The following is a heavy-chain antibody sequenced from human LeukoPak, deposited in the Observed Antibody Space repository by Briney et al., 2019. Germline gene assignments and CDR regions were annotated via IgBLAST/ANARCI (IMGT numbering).Heavy chain of an antibody. V-gene: IGHV4-39*01. CDR3: ARQNGELHDYFDY. D-gene: IGHD1-26*01. J-gene: IGHJ4*02. CDR1: GGSISSSSYS. Sequence: SETLSLTCSVSGGSISSSSYSWGWIRQPPGRGLEWIGNIYYTGSTYYSPSLKSRVTVSVDRSKNQFSLKLSSVTAADTAVYYCARQNGELHDYFDYWGQGTLVTVSS. CDR2: IYYTGST.